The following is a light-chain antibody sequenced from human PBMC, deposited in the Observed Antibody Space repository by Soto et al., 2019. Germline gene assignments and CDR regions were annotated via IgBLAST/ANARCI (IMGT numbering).Light chain of an antibody. CDR2: GVS. V-gene: IGKV3-15*01. CDR1: QSVSVN. Sequence: EIVMTQSPGTLSVSPGERATLSCRSSQSVSVNLAWYQQKPGQAPRLLIYGVSTRATGIPARFSGSESGTEFTLTISSLQSEDFAVYYCHQRNQFGQGTRLEIK. J-gene: IGKJ5*01. CDR3: HQRNQ.